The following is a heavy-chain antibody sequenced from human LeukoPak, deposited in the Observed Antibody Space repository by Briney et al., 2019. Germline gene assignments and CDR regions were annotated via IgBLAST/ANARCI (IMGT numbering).Heavy chain of an antibody. CDR1: GFTVSSNY. CDR2: IYSGGTT. CDR3: ARGLTHDY. J-gene: IGHJ4*02. V-gene: IGHV3-53*04. D-gene: IGHD3-22*01. Sequence: GGSLRLSCASSGFTVSSNYMSWVRQAPGKGLEWVSVIYSGGTTFYADSVKGRFTISRHNSKNTLYLQMNSLRAEDTAVYYCARGLTHDYWGQGTLVTVSS.